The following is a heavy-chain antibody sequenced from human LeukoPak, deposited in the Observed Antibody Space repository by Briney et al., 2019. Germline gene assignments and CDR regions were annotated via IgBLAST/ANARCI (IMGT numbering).Heavy chain of an antibody. CDR2: IYYSGST. V-gene: IGHV4-59*11. J-gene: IGHJ4*02. CDR3: ARQGGSGSYYE. Sequence: PSETLSLPCTVSDGSITSHCWSWIRQPPGKRLEWIGYIYYSGSTNYNPSLKSRVTISVDTSKNQFSLKLNSVTAADTAVYYCARQGGSGSYYEWGQGTLVSVAS. CDR1: DGSITSHC. D-gene: IGHD3-10*01.